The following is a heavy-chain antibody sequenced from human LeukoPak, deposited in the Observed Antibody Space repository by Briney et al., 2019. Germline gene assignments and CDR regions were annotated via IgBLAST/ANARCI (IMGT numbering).Heavy chain of an antibody. J-gene: IGHJ4*02. D-gene: IGHD2-2*01. Sequence: SETLSLTCTVPGGSISSYYWSWIRQPPGKGLEWIGYIYYSGSTNYKPSLKSRVTISVDTSKNQFSLKLSSVTAADTAVYYCARAYGYCSSTSCYEGGEYFDYWGQGTLVTVSS. CDR3: ARAYGYCSSTSCYEGGEYFDY. CDR2: IYYSGST. CDR1: GGSISSYY. V-gene: IGHV4-59*01.